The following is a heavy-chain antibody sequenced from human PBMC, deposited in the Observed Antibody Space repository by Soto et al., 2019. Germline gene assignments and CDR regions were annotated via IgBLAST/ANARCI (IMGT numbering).Heavy chain of an antibody. V-gene: IGHV5-51*01. CDR3: ARSYYDSDGYYYDMDY. J-gene: IGHJ4*02. CDR2: IYPGDSDT. D-gene: IGHD3-22*01. CDR1: GYIFTTYW. Sequence: GESLKISCKGSGYIFTTYWIAWVRQMPGKGLEWMGLIYPGDSDTRYSPSFQGQVTISVDKSTSTAYLQWSSLEASDTAMYYCARSYYDSDGYYYDMDYWGRGVLVTVSS.